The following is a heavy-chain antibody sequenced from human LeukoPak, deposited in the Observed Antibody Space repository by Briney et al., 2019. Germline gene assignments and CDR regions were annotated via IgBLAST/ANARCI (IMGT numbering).Heavy chain of an antibody. Sequence: GGSLRLSCAASGFTFSSYSMNWVRQAPGKGLEWVSSISSSSSYIYYADSVKGRFTISRDNAKNPLYLQMNSLRAEDTAVYYCARVIRAAAGNVFDYWGQGTLVTVSS. V-gene: IGHV3-21*01. J-gene: IGHJ4*02. D-gene: IGHD6-13*01. CDR2: ISSSSSYI. CDR3: ARVIRAAAGNVFDY. CDR1: GFTFSSYS.